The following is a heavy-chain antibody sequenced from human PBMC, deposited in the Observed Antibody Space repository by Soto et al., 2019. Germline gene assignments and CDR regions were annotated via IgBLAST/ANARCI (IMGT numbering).Heavy chain of an antibody. Sequence: PSETLSLTCAFSGGSMSSGGYFWSWIRQPPGKGLEWIGYIYHSGSTYYNPSLKSRVTISVDRSKNQFSLKLSSVTAADTAVYYCARGLGPWGQGTLVPVSS. CDR1: GGSMSSGGYF. J-gene: IGHJ5*02. CDR3: ARGLGP. CDR2: IYHSGST. V-gene: IGHV4-30-2*01. D-gene: IGHD7-27*01.